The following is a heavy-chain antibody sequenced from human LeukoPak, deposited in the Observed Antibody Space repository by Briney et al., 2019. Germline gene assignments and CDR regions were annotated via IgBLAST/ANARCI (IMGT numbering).Heavy chain of an antibody. D-gene: IGHD3-10*01. CDR3: AKRDYGSALRD. CDR2: IGGSGVST. Sequence: RTGGFLRLSCAASGFTFSSYAMSWVRQAPGKGLEWVSGIGGSGVSTYYADSVKGRFTISRDNSKNTLYLQMNSLRSEDTALYYCAKRDYGSALRDWGQGTLVTVSS. V-gene: IGHV3-23*01. J-gene: IGHJ4*02. CDR1: GFTFSSYA.